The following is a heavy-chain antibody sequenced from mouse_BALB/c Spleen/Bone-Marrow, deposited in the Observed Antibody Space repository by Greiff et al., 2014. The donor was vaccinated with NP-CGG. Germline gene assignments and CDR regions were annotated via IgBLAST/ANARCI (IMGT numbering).Heavy chain of an antibody. V-gene: IGHV14-3*02. Sequence: VQLKQSGAELVKPGASVKLSCTASGFNIKDTYMHWVKQRPEQGLEWIGRIDPANGNTKYDPKFQGKATITADTSSNTAYLQLSSLTSEDTAVYYCARLDLSAYWGQGTLVTVSA. CDR2: IDPANGNT. CDR1: GFNIKDTY. J-gene: IGHJ3*01. CDR3: ARLDLSAY.